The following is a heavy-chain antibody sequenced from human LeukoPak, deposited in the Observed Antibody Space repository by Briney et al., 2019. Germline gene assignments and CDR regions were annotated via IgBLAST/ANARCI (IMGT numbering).Heavy chain of an antibody. CDR1: GFTVSSNY. CDR3: ARRARYCSGGSCYSLYYFDY. J-gene: IGHJ4*02. D-gene: IGHD2-15*01. CDR2: IYSGGST. Sequence: GGSLRLSCAASGFTVSSNYMSWVRQAPGKGLEWVSVIYSGGSTYYADSVKGRFTISRDNSKSTLYLQMNSLRAEDTAVYYCARRARYCSGGSCYSLYYFDYWGQGTLVTVSS. V-gene: IGHV3-53*05.